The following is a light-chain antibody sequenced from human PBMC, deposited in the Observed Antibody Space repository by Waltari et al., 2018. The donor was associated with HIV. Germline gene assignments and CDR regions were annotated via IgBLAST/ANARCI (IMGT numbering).Light chain of an antibody. CDR2: EGI. J-gene: IGLJ3*02. Sequence: QSALTPPPPVSGSPGPSIPISCTGRSSDVWSYNLFSWYQQHPGKAPKLMIYEGINRPSGVSNRFSGSKSGNTASLTISGLQAEDEADYYCCSYAGSSNWVFGGGTKVTVL. CDR1: SSDVWSYNL. V-gene: IGLV2-23*01. CDR3: CSYAGSSNWV.